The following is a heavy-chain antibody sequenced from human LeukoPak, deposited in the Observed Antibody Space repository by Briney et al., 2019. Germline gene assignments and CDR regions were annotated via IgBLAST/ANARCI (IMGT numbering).Heavy chain of an antibody. CDR2: VYRRGST. Sequence: PSGTLSLTCAVSGDSISSNYCWRWVRQFPGKGLEWIGEVYRRGSTSYNPSLKSRVVISIDKSKNQYSLNLNSVTAADTAMYYCARGQPGDPWGQGTLVTVSS. CDR1: GDSISSNYC. D-gene: IGHD1-1*01. J-gene: IGHJ5*02. CDR3: ARGQPGDP. V-gene: IGHV4-4*02.